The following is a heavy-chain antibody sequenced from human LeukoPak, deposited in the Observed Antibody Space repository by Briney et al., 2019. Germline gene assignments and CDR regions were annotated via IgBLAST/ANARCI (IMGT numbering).Heavy chain of an antibody. Sequence: PSQTLSLTCTVSGGSISSGGYYWSWIRQHPGKGLEWIGYIYYSGSTYYNPSLKSRVTISVDTSKNQFSLKLSSVTAADTAVYYCASISGDYDILTGYYNTYFDYWGQGTLVTVSS. CDR1: GGSISSGGYY. J-gene: IGHJ4*02. D-gene: IGHD3-9*01. CDR2: IYYSGST. CDR3: ASISGDYDILTGYYNTYFDY. V-gene: IGHV4-31*03.